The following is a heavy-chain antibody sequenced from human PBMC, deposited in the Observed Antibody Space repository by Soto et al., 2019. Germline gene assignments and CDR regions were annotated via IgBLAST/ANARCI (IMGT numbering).Heavy chain of an antibody. V-gene: IGHV3-33*01. J-gene: IGHJ3*02. CDR3: ARDYDSSALGAFDI. CDR1: GFTFSSYG. Sequence: XVSLRLSCAASGFTFSSYGMHGVRQAPGKGLEWVAVIWYDGSNKYYADSVKGRFTISRDNSKNTLYLQMNSLRAEDTAVYYCARDYDSSALGAFDIWGQGTMVTVSS. D-gene: IGHD3-22*01. CDR2: IWYDGSNK.